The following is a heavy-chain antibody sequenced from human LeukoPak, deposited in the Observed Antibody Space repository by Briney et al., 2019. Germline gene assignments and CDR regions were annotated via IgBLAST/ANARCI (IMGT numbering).Heavy chain of an antibody. D-gene: IGHD1-26*01. V-gene: IGHV1-2*02. CDR2: INPNSGDT. CDR1: GYTFTGYY. Sequence: ASVKVSCKASGYTFTGYYIHWVRQAPGQGLEWMAWINPNSGDTNFAQKFQGRVTMTRDTSISTAYMELSRLRSDDTAVYYCASVIAGVTTDYWGQGTLVTVCS. CDR3: ASVIAGVTTDY. J-gene: IGHJ4*02.